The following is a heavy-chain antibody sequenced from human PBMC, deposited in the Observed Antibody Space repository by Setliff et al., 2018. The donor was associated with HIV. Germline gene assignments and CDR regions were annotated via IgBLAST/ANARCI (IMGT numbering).Heavy chain of an antibody. V-gene: IGHV1-18*01. J-gene: IGHJ3*02. CDR3: ARGYYNFWSGYYDSRFPNPIDAFDI. CDR2: ISAYNGNT. Sequence: ASVKVSSKASGYTFSSYGISWVRQAPGQGVEWMGWISAYNGNTNYAQKLQGRVTMTTDTSTSTAYMELRSLRSDDTAVYYCARGYYNFWSGYYDSRFPNPIDAFDIWGQGTMVTVSS. CDR1: GYTFSSYG. D-gene: IGHD3-3*01.